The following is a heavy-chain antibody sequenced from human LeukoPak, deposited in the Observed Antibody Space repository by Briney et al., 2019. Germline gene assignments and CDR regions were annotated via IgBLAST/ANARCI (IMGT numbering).Heavy chain of an antibody. D-gene: IGHD3-10*01. CDR3: ARQGGSGTFGAFNV. J-gene: IGHJ3*01. CDR1: GYSFNNYW. CDR2: IHPGDSDI. Sequence: GESLKISSQGSGYSFNNYWIGWMRQMPGNGLEWMGIIHPGDSDIRYSPSFQGLVTISADMSISTAYLQWSGLKASDTAKYYRARQGGSGTFGAFNVWGQGTMVTVSS. V-gene: IGHV5-51*01.